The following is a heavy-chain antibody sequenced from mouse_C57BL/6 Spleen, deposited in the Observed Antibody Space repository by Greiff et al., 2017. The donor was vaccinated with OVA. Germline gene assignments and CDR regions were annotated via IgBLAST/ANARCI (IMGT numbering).Heavy chain of an antibody. CDR1: GFTFSSYA. D-gene: IGHD1-1*01. Sequence: EVQLVESGEGLVKPGGSLKLSCAASGFTFSSYAMSWVRQTPEKRLEWVAYISSGGDYIYYADTVKGRFTISRDNARNTLYLQMSSLKSEDTAMYYCTRDYYGSSYGYYAMDYWGQGTSVTVSS. CDR2: ISSGGDYI. J-gene: IGHJ4*01. CDR3: TRDYYGSSYGYYAMDY. V-gene: IGHV5-9-1*02.